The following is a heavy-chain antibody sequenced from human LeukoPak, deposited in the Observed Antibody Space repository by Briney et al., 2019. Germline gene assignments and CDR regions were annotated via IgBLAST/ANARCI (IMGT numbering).Heavy chain of an antibody. J-gene: IGHJ3*02. Sequence: GGSLRLSCAASGFTFSDYYMSWIRQSPGKGLEWVSYITYSGTTIYYADSVKGRFTISRDNAKSSLHLQMNSLRAEDTAVYYCARGTAAGGSDAFDIWGQGTMVTVSS. CDR1: GFTFSDYY. D-gene: IGHD2-21*02. V-gene: IGHV3-11*04. CDR2: ITYSGTTI. CDR3: ARGTAAGGSDAFDI.